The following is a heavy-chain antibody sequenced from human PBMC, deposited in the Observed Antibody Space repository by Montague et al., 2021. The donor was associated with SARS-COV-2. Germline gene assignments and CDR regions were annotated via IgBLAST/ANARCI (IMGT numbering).Heavy chain of an antibody. CDR1: GFSLSTSGMC. V-gene: IGHV2-70*01. CDR3: ARSHYDILTGYYTVFDY. J-gene: IGHJ4*02. D-gene: IGHD3-9*01. Sequence: PALVTPTQTFTLTCTFSGFSLSTSGMCVSWIRQPPGKALEWLALIDWDDDKYYSTSLKTRLTISKDTSKNQVVLTMTNMDPVDTATYYCARSHYDILTGYYTVFDYWGQGTLVTVSS. CDR2: IDWDDDK.